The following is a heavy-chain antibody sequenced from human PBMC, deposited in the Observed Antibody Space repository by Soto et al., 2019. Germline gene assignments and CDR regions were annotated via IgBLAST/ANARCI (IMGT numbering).Heavy chain of an antibody. D-gene: IGHD1-26*01. CDR2: IDSPGST. Sequence: GGSLRLSCAASGFTVSSSYMSWVRQAPGKGLEWVSTIDSPGSTYYADSVKGRFTISRDNSKNTLYLQMNSLRAEDTAVYYCARGLVGATTAFDCWGQGTLVTVSS. J-gene: IGHJ4*02. CDR1: GFTVSSSY. CDR3: ARGLVGATTAFDC. V-gene: IGHV3-53*01.